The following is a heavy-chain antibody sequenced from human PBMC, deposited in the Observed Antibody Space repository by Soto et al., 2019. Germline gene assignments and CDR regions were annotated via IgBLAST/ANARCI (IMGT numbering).Heavy chain of an antibody. J-gene: IGHJ6*02. CDR3: ARGRRIVVVPAARDYYYYGMDV. CDR1: GGTFSSYA. D-gene: IGHD2-2*01. Sequence: ASVKVSCKASGGTFSSYAISWVRQAPGQGLEWMGGIIPIFGTANYAQKFQGRVTITADESTSTAYMELSSLRSEDTAVYYCARGRRIVVVPAARDYYYYGMDVWGQGTTVTVSS. V-gene: IGHV1-69*13. CDR2: IIPIFGTA.